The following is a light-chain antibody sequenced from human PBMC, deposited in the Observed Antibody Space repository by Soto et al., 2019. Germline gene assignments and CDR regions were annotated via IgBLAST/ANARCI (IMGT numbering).Light chain of an antibody. CDR2: SAS. CDR1: QSVSTS. V-gene: IGKV1-39*01. CDR3: QQSFSLPRT. J-gene: IGKJ2*02. Sequence: DIPMTQSPSSLSASVGDRITITCRASQSVSTSLHWYQHKPGKAPKLLIDSASNLQSGVPSRFSGSGSGTDFTLTISSLQPEDFAIYYCQQSFSLPRTFGQGTKLEIK.